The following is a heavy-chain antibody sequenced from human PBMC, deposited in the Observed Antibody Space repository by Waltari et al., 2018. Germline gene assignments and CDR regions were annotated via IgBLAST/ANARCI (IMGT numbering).Heavy chain of an antibody. CDR1: GGSFSGYY. CDR2: INHSGST. V-gene: IGHV4-34*01. CDR3: AREGGQGDYYDSSGPSPFDI. Sequence: QVQLQQWGAGLLKPSETLSLTCAVYGGSFSGYYWSWIRQPPGKGLEWIGEINHSGSTNYNPSRKSRVTISVDTSKNQFSLKLSSVTAADTAVYYCAREGGQGDYYDSSGPSPFDIWGQGTMVTVSS. J-gene: IGHJ3*02. D-gene: IGHD3-22*01.